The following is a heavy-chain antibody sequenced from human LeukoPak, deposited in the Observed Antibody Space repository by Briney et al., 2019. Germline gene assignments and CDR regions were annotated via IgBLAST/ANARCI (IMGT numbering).Heavy chain of an antibody. V-gene: IGHV1-46*01. D-gene: IGHD6-13*01. CDR2: INPSGGST. Sequence: ASVKVSCKASGYTFTSYYMHWVRQAPGQGLEWMGIINPSGGSTSYAQKFQGRVTMTRDMSTSTVYMELSSLRSEDTALYYCARVGSSSRIFDYWGQGTLVTVSS. CDR1: GYTFTSYY. J-gene: IGHJ4*02. CDR3: ARVGSSSRIFDY.